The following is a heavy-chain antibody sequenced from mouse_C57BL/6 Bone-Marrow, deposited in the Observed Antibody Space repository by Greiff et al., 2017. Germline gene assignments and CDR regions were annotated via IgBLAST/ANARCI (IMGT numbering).Heavy chain of an antibody. CDR3: ARGGRLWLFAY. CDR2: IDPSDSYT. Sequence: QVQLQQPGAELVMPGASVKLSCKASGYTFTSYWMHWVKQRPGQGLEWIGEIDPSDSYTNYNQKFKGKSTLTVDKSSSTAYMQLSSLTSEDSAVYYCARGGRLWLFAYWGQGTLVTVSA. J-gene: IGHJ3*01. V-gene: IGHV1-69*01. CDR1: GYTFTSYW. D-gene: IGHD2-2*01.